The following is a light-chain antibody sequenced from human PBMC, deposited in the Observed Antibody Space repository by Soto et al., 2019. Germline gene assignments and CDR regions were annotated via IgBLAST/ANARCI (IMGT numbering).Light chain of an antibody. CDR1: QGISGW. Sequence: DIRMTQSPSTLSASVGDRVTITCRASQGISGWLAWYQQKPGKAPNLLIYAASSLRSGVPSRFSGSGSGTHFTLTINSLQPEDSATYFCLQDYNYPWTFGQGTKVDIK. V-gene: IGKV1-5*01. CDR3: LQDYNYPWT. CDR2: AAS. J-gene: IGKJ1*01.